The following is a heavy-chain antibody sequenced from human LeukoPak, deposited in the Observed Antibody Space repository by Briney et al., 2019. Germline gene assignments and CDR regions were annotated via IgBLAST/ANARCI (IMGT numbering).Heavy chain of an antibody. V-gene: IGHV3-66*01. J-gene: IGHJ4*02. D-gene: IGHD5-24*01. CDR1: GFTVSSNY. Sequence: GGSLRLSCAASGFTVSSNYMSWVRQAPGKGLEWVSLIYSGGSTYYADSVKGRFTTSRDNSKNTLYLQMNSLRAEDTAVYYCARDGDGDIDLDYWGQGTLVTVSS. CDR3: ARDGDGDIDLDY. CDR2: IYSGGST.